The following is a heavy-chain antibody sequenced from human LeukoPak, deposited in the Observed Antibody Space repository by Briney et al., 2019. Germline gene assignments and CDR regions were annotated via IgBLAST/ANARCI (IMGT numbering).Heavy chain of an antibody. CDR3: ARDTYYYDSSGYSDGGNYYYGMDV. D-gene: IGHD3-22*01. CDR1: GGSISSYY. CDR2: IYYSGST. Sequence: PSETLSLTCTVSGGSISSYYWSWIRQPPGKGLEWIGYIYYSGSTNYNPSLKSRVTISVDTSKNQFSLKLSSVTAADTAVYYCARDTYYYDSSGYSDGGNYYYGMDVWGQGTTVTVSS. J-gene: IGHJ6*02. V-gene: IGHV4-59*01.